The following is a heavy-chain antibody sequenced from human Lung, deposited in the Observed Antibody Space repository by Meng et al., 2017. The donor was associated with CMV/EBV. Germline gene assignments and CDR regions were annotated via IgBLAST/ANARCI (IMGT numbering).Heavy chain of an antibody. CDR3: AKGDGRAYDFWSA. D-gene: IGHD3-3*01. Sequence: SGLNISSYVLSLVRQAPGKEVEWVSDISGSGVRINYEDSMKSRFTISRDNSKNTLYLHMSSMRAEDAAVYYCAKGDGRAYDFWSAWGQGTLVTVSS. J-gene: IGHJ5*02. CDR2: ISGSGVRI. CDR1: GLNISSYV. V-gene: IGHV3-23*01.